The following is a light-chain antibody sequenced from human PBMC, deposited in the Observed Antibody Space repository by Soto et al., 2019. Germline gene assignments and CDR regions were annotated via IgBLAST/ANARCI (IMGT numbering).Light chain of an antibody. V-gene: IGKV1-27*01. CDR3: QMYYSAPYS. CDR1: QGIRTH. J-gene: IGKJ2*03. Sequence: DIQMTQSPSSLSASVGDRVTITCRASQGIRTHLAWYQQKPGTAPKLLIYGTSTLQSGVPSRFSGSGSGTDFTLTISSLQPEDVATYYCQMYYSAPYSFGQGTKLEIK. CDR2: GTS.